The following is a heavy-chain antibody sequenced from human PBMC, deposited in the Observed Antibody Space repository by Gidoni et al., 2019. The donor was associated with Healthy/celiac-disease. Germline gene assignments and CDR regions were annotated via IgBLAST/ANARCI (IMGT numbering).Heavy chain of an antibody. CDR3: ARGHKRRLLYNWFDP. Sequence: QVHLQQWGAGLLKPSAPLSLTCAVYGRFFSGYYWSWIRQPPGKGLEWIGEINHSGSTNYNPSLKSRVTISVDTSKIQFSLKLSSVTAADTAVYYGARGHKRRLLYNWFDPWGQGTLVTVSS. J-gene: IGHJ5*02. CDR1: GRFFSGYY. V-gene: IGHV4-34*01. CDR2: INHSGST. D-gene: IGHD2-15*01.